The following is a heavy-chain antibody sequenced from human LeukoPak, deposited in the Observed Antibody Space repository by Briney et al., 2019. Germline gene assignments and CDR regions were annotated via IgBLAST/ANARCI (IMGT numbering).Heavy chain of an antibody. Sequence: SETLSLTCAVYGGSFSGYYWSWIRQPPGKGLECIGEIHHSGSTNYNPSLKSRVTISVDTSKNQFSLKLSSVTAADTAVYYCATGFYSSRWYEGYWGQGTLVTVSS. CDR1: GGSFSGYY. V-gene: IGHV4-34*01. CDR2: IHHSGST. J-gene: IGHJ4*02. D-gene: IGHD6-13*01. CDR3: ATGFYSSRWYEGY.